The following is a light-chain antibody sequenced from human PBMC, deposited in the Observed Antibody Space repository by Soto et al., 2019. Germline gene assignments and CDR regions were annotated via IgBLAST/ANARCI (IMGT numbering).Light chain of an antibody. Sequence: EIVLTQSPGTLSLSPGERATLSCRASQSVSSSYLAWYQQKPGQSPRLLLYVASSRATGIPDRFSGSGSGTDFTLNISRLEPEDFEVYYCQQYGSSPQTFGQGTKVEIK. CDR2: VAS. CDR1: QSVSSSY. CDR3: QQYGSSPQT. V-gene: IGKV3-20*01. J-gene: IGKJ1*01.